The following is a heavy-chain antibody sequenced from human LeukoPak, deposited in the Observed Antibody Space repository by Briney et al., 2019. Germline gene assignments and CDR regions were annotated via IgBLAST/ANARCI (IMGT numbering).Heavy chain of an antibody. D-gene: IGHD4-17*01. CDR2: INPNSGGT. CDR3: ARADYGDYFAY. V-gene: IGHV1-2*02. CDR1: GYTFTGYY. Sequence: ASVKVSCKASGYTFTGYYMHWVRQAPGQGLEWMGWINPNSGGTNYALKFQGRVTMTRDTSISTAYMDLSRLRSDDTAVYYCARADYGDYFAYWGQGTLVTVSS. J-gene: IGHJ4*02.